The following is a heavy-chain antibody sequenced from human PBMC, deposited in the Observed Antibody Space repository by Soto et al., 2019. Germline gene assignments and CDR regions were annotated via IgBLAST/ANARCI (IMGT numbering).Heavy chain of an antibody. D-gene: IGHD6-13*01. J-gene: IGHJ6*02. CDR1: GFTFSSYG. CDR3: AKDDRLYSSSWYEYYYYYGMDV. Sequence: GGSLRLSCAASGFTFSSYGMHWVRQAPGKGLEWVAVISYDGSNKYYADSVKGRFTISRDNSKNTLYLQMNSLRAEDTAVYYCAKDDRLYSSSWYEYYYYYGMDVWGQGTTVTVSS. V-gene: IGHV3-30*18. CDR2: ISYDGSNK.